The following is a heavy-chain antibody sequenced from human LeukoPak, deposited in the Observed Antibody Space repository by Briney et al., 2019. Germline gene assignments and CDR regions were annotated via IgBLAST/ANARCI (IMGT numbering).Heavy chain of an antibody. Sequence: PSQTLSLTCTVSGGSISSGGTYYWNWIRQPPGKRLEWIGYVYYSGSTNYNPSLESRVTISVSTSKNQFSLKLSSVTAADTAVYYCARRLKMTKPRPGDAFDIWGQGTMVTASS. CDR1: GGSISSGGTYY. J-gene: IGHJ3*02. V-gene: IGHV4-61*08. CDR2: VYYSGST. CDR3: ARRLKMTKPRPGDAFDI.